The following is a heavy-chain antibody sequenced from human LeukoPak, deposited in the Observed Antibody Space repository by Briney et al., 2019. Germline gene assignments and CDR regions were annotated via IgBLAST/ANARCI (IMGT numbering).Heavy chain of an antibody. J-gene: IGHJ4*02. D-gene: IGHD2-21*02. V-gene: IGHV4-39*07. Sequence: SETLSLTCTVSGGSISSSSYYWGWIRQPPGKGLEWIGSIYYSGSTYYNPSLKSRVTISVDTSKNQFSLKLSSVTAADTAVYYCAREAYCGGDCSLHLDYWGQGTLVTVSS. CDR2: IYYSGST. CDR3: AREAYCGGDCSLHLDY. CDR1: GGSISSSSYY.